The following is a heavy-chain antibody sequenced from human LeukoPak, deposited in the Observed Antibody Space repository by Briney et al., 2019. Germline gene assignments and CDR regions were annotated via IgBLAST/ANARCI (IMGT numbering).Heavy chain of an antibody. CDR3: ARGGLAHAFDI. Sequence: PGGSLRLSCAASGFTFIRYGMHWVRQAPGKGLVWVSRVDNDGSSTRYADSVKGRFTISRDNAKNTVYLQMNSLRAEDTAVYYCARGGLAHAFDIWGQGTVVTVSS. CDR2: VDNDGSST. D-gene: IGHD3/OR15-3a*01. V-gene: IGHV3-74*01. CDR1: GFTFIRYG. J-gene: IGHJ3*02.